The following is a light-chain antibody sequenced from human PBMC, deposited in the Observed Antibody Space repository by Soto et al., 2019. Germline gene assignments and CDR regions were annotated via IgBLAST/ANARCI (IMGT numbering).Light chain of an antibody. Sequence: ALTQPPSASGTPGQRITISCSGRTSNIGSNIVSWYHHLPGAAPKLLIYNNNQRPSGVPDRFFASKSGTSASLAISGLQPEDESHYYCAAWDDDLNGLVFGGGTKVTVL. V-gene: IGLV1-44*01. CDR2: NNN. J-gene: IGLJ3*02. CDR1: TSNIGSNI. CDR3: AAWDDDLNGLV.